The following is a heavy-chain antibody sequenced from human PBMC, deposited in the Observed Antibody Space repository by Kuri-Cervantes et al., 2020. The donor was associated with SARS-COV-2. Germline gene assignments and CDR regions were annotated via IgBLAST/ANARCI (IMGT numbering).Heavy chain of an antibody. Sequence: GGSLRLSCAASGFTFSSYSMNWVRQAPGKGLEWVAVISYDGSKKYYADSVKGRFTISRDNSKNTLYLQMNSLRAEDTAVYYCAKDRVVVVPAAIAGYMDVWGKGTTVTVSS. CDR2: ISYDGSKK. V-gene: IGHV3-30*18. CDR1: GFTFSSYS. J-gene: IGHJ6*03. CDR3: AKDRVVVVPAAIAGYMDV. D-gene: IGHD2-2*01.